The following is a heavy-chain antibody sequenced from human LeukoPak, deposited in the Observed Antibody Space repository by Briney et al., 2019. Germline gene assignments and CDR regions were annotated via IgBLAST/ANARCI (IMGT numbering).Heavy chain of an antibody. CDR1: GFTFSSYA. CDR3: ARVYSGSYGPYYYYGMDV. J-gene: IGHJ6*02. CDR2: ISYDGSNK. V-gene: IGHV3-30-3*01. D-gene: IGHD1-26*01. Sequence: GGSLRLSFAPSGFTFSSYAMHWVRQPPGKGLKWVAVISYDGSNKYYADSVKGRFTISRDNSKNTLYLQMNSLRAEDTAVYYCARVYSGSYGPYYYYGMDVWGQGATVTVSS.